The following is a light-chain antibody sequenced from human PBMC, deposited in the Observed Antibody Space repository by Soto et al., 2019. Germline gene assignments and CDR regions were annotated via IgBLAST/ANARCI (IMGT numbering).Light chain of an antibody. Sequence: QSALTQPPSASGSPGQSVTISCTGTSSDIGAFSYVSWYQHHPGKAPKLIIYQVYSRPSGVSNRFSGSKFGNTASLSISGLQADDEADYYCSSYTRTTTFVVFGGGTKVTVL. CDR2: QVY. V-gene: IGLV2-14*01. CDR1: SSDIGAFSY. J-gene: IGLJ3*02. CDR3: SSYTRTTTFVV.